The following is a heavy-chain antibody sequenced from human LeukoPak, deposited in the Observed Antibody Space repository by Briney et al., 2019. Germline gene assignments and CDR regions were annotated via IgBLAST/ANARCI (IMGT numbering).Heavy chain of an antibody. Sequence: GGSLRLSCAASRFTSSSYGMHRVRQAPGKGLEWVAVIGYDGSNKYYADTVKGRFTISRDNSKTTMYLQMNSLRAEDTAVYDGAREDDYGSYQDYWGQGTLVTVSS. CDR2: IGYDGSNK. CDR3: AREDDYGSYQDY. V-gene: IGHV3-33*01. CDR1: RFTSSSYG. J-gene: IGHJ4*02. D-gene: IGHD3-16*02.